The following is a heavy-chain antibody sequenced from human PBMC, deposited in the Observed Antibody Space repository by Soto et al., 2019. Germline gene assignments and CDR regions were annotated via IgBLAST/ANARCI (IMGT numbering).Heavy chain of an antibody. D-gene: IGHD2-2*01. CDR3: ARSQGSSTTLEIYYYYSYGMDV. J-gene: IGHJ6*02. Sequence: QVQLVQSGAEVKKPGSSVKVSCKASGGTFSSYAISWVRQAPGQGLEWMGGIIPISGTANYAQKFQGRVTITADESTRKAYTELSSLRSENTAVYYCARSQGSSTTLEIYYYYSYGMDVWGQGTKVTVSS. CDR1: GGTFSSYA. V-gene: IGHV1-69*01. CDR2: IIPISGTA.